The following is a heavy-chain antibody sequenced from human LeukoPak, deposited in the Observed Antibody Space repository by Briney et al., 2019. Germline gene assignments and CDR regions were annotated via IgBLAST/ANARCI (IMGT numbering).Heavy chain of an antibody. D-gene: IGHD4-17*01. Sequence: PSETLSLTCAVYDESFSGYYCSWIRQPPRKGLEWIGEIDHSGSTNYNPSLQSRVTISVDTSKNQFSLKLSSVTAADTAVYYCARHIYGDYQGDWFDPWGQGTLVTVSS. J-gene: IGHJ5*02. CDR2: IDHSGST. CDR1: DESFSGYY. V-gene: IGHV4-34*01. CDR3: ARHIYGDYQGDWFDP.